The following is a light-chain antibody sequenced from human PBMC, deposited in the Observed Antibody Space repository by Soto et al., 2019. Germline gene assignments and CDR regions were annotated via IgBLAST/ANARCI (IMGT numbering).Light chain of an antibody. CDR3: CSYAGSSTFHVI. V-gene: IGLV2-23*03. J-gene: IGLJ2*01. CDR1: SSDVGSYNL. CDR2: EGS. Sequence: QSALTKPASVSGSPGQSITISCTGISSDVGSYNLVSWYQQHPGKAPKLMIYEGSKRPSGVSNRFSGSKSGNTASLTISGLQTEDEADYYCCSYAGSSTFHVIFGGGTKLTVL.